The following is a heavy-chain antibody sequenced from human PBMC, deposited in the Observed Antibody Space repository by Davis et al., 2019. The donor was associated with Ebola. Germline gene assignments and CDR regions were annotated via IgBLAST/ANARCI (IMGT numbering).Heavy chain of an antibody. CDR2: IYPGDSDT. CDR1: GDRFTSYW. D-gene: IGHD3-10*01. Sequence: WESPKTPFNGPGDRFTSYWIGRVRQMPGKGLEWMGIIYPGDSDTRYSPSFQGQVTISADKSISTAYQQWSSLKASDTAMYYCARYGSGRYYYYYGMDVWGQGTTVTVSS. V-gene: IGHV5-51*01. CDR3: ARYGSGRYYYYYGMDV. J-gene: IGHJ6*02.